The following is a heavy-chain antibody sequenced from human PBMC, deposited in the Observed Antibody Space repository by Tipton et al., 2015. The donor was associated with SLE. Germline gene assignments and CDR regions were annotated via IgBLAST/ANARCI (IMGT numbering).Heavy chain of an antibody. CDR1: GGSISSSSYY. Sequence: LRPSCTVSGGSISSSSYYWGWIRQPPGKGLEWIGSIYYSGSTYYNPSLKSRVTISVDTSKNQFSLKLSSVTAADTAVYYCARGATGSSSWYYWGQGTLVTVSS. J-gene: IGHJ4*02. V-gene: IGHV4-39*07. CDR2: IYYSGST. D-gene: IGHD6-13*01. CDR3: ARGATGSSSWYY.